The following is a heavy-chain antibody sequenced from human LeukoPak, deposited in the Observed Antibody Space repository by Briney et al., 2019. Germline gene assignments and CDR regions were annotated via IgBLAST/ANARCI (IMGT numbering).Heavy chain of an antibody. V-gene: IGHV3-23*01. CDR3: AKGEGYCSGGSCYLTN. Sequence: GGSLRLSCAASGFTFSSYAMSWVRQAPGKGLEWVSAISGSGGSTYYADSVKGRFTISRDNSKNTLYLQMNSLRAEDTAVYYCAKGEGYCSGGSCYLTNWGQGTLVTVSS. J-gene: IGHJ4*02. CDR2: ISGSGGST. D-gene: IGHD2-15*01. CDR1: GFTFSSYA.